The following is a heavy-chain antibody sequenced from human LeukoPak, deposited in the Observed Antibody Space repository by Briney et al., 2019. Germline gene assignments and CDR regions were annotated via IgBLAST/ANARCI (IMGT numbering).Heavy chain of an antibody. V-gene: IGHV3-33*01. CDR3: ARGGTFRNYYYYYGMDV. J-gene: IGHJ6*02. CDR2: IWYDGSNK. D-gene: IGHD2/OR15-2a*01. CDR1: GFTFSSYG. Sequence: PGGSLRLSCAASGFTFSSYGMHWVRQAPGKGLEWVAVIWYDGSNKYYADSVKGRFTISRDNSKNTLYLQMNSLRAEDTAVYYCARGGTFRNYYYYYGMDVWGQGTTVTVSS.